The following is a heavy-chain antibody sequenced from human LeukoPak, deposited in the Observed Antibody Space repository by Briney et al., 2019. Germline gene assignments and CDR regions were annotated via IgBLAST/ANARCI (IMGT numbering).Heavy chain of an antibody. Sequence: SETLSLTCTVSGGSISSYYWSWIRQPAGKGLGWIGRIYTSGSTNYNPSLKSRVTMSVDTSKNQFSLKLSSVTAADTAVYYCARDRGAHLYYYYYMDVWGKGTTVTVSS. D-gene: IGHD3-10*01. J-gene: IGHJ6*03. V-gene: IGHV4-4*07. CDR2: IYTSGST. CDR3: ARDRGAHLYYYYYMDV. CDR1: GGSISSYY.